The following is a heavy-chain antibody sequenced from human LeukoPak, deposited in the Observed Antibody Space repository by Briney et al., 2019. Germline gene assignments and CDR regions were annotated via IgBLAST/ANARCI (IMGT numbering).Heavy chain of an antibody. CDR3: ARGSAYYYDSSGYYYYY. D-gene: IGHD3-22*01. Sequence: GGSLRLSCAASEFTFNKYTMNWVRQAPGKGLEWVSSISTSSSYIYYADSVKGRFTISRDNAKNTLYLQMNSLRAEDTAVYYCARGSAYYYDSSGYYYYYWGQGTLVTVSS. V-gene: IGHV3-21*01. CDR1: EFTFNKYT. CDR2: ISTSSSYI. J-gene: IGHJ4*02.